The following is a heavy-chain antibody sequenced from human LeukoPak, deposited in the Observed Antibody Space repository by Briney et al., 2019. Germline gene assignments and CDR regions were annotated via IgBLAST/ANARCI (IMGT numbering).Heavy chain of an antibody. V-gene: IGHV3-64*01. CDR1: EFTFSSYA. CDR2: ISLNGGST. Sequence: PGGSLRLSCAASEFTFSSYAMHWVRQAPGKGLEYVSAISLNGGSTYYANSVKGRFTISRDNSKNTLYLQMGSLRAEDMAVYYCARVVRYYYMDVWGKGTTVTVSS. J-gene: IGHJ6*03. CDR3: ARVVRYYYMDV.